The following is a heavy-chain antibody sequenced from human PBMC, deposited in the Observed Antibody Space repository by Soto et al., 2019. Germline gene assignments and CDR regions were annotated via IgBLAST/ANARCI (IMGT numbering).Heavy chain of an antibody. J-gene: IGHJ4*02. Sequence: QLQLQESGPGLVKPSETLSLTCTVSGGSISSSSYYWGWIRQPPGKGLEWIGSIYYSGSTYYNPSRKIRVTISVDTSKNQFALKLSTVTAADTAVYYCALYGSGSYEVDYWGQGTLVTVSS. D-gene: IGHD3-10*01. CDR1: GGSISSSSYY. V-gene: IGHV4-39*01. CDR3: ALYGSGSYEVDY. CDR2: IYYSGST.